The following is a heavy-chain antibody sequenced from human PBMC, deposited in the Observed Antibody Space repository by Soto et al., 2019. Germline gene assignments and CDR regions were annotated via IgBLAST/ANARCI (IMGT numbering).Heavy chain of an antibody. Sequence: SETLSLTCDVSGYSISSGYHSGWSRQPPGKGLQWIANFDLTGTTYYNPYLQSRVTISVDTSKNQLYLKVSSVTASDTAVYYCTTMSPSIWYDYWGEGTQVTV. J-gene: IGHJ4*02. V-gene: IGHV4-38-2*01. D-gene: IGHD6-13*01. CDR3: TTMSPSIWYDY. CDR1: GYSISSGYH. CDR2: FDLTGTT.